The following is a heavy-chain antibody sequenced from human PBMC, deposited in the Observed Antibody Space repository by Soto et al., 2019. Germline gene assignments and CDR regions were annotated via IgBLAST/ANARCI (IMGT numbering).Heavy chain of an antibody. CDR1: GGPRTGFS. D-gene: IGHD2-21*01. J-gene: IGHJ5*02. CDR2: VLPIFERS. Sequence: QVQLVQSGPEVRRPGSSVKVSCRASGGPRTGFSFSWVRQAPGQGLEWVGGVLPIFERSNYAPKFQGRVSITADESTDTAYMELTTLSVADTAMYYCVRGYCDSVWATWGQGTLFTVSP. CDR3: VRGYCDSVWAT. V-gene: IGHV1-69*01.